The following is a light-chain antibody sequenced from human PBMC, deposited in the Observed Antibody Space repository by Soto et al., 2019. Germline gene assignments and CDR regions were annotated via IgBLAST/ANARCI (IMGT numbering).Light chain of an antibody. CDR2: DAS. V-gene: IGKV3-11*01. J-gene: IGKJ1*01. CDR3: QQFAASPRT. CDR1: QSVSNK. Sequence: EIVLTQSPATLSLSPGEGATISCRASQSVSNKLAWYQQKPGQAPRLRIYDASSRVTGIPARFSGSGSGTDFTLTISSLEPEDFAVYYCQQFAASPRTFGQGTKVDIK.